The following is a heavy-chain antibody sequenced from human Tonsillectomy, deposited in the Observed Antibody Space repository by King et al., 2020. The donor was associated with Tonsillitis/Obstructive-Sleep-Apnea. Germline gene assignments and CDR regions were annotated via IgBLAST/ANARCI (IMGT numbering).Heavy chain of an antibody. Sequence: QLVQSGGGLVQPGRSLRLSCTTSGFPFGDYVMSWVRQAPGKGLEWGGFIRSKAYGGTTEYAASGKSRFTISRDDSKSVAYLQMNSLKTEDTAVYYCTRRYDGGFLEPNSYYYYYLAVWGKGTTVTVSS. CDR1: GFPFGDYV. CDR3: TRRYDGGFLEPNSYYYYYLAV. CDR2: IRSKAYGGTT. D-gene: IGHD3-3*01. V-gene: IGHV3-49*04. J-gene: IGHJ6*03.